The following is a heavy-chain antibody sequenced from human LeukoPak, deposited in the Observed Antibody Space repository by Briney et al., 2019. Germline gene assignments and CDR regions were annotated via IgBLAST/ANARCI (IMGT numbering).Heavy chain of an antibody. CDR2: ISAYNGNT. J-gene: IGHJ4*02. V-gene: IGHV1-18*01. CDR1: GYTFTSYG. Sequence: ASVKVSCKASGYTFTSYGTSWVRQAPGQGLEWMGWISAYNGNTNYAQKLQGRVTMTTDTSTSTAYMELRSLRSDDTAVYYCAREGCSGGSCYIRLVDYWGQGTLVTVSS. D-gene: IGHD2-15*01. CDR3: AREGCSGGSCYIRLVDY.